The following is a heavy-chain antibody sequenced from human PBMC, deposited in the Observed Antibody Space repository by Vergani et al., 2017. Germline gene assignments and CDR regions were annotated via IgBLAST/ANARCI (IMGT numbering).Heavy chain of an antibody. J-gene: IGHJ4*02. CDR3: AGGAPGIAAAGIIDY. D-gene: IGHD6-13*01. CDR1: GGSFSGYY. V-gene: IGHV4-34*01. Sequence: QVQLQQWGAGLLKPSETLSLTCAVSGGSFSGYYWSWIRQPPGKGLEWIGEINHSGSTNYNPPLKRRVTISVDTSKNQFSLKLSSVTAADTAVYYCAGGAPGIAAAGIIDYGGQGTLVTVS. CDR2: INHSGST.